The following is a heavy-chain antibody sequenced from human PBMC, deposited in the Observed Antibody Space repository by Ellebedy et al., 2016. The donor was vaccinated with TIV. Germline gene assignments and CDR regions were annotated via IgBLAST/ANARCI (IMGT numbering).Heavy chain of an antibody. J-gene: IGHJ3*02. D-gene: IGHD6-19*01. CDR2: ISVDGRAV. CDR3: VRGWYSSGHCDVFAM. Sequence: SRXGFGFTFSDSVMHWVRQDPGKGLDWVAGISVDGRAVHYPDSVKGRFTISRDNAQNTVYLQMNSLRLEDTAVYYCVRGWYSSGHCDVFAMWGQGTIVTVSS. V-gene: IGHV3-30*03. CDR1: GFTFSDSV.